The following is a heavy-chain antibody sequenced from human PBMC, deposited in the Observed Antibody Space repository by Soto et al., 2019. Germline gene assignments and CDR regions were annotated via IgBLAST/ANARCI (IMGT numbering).Heavy chain of an antibody. CDR2: IIPIFGTA. CDR3: ATHPMAPMTYYYGMDV. V-gene: IGHV1-69*12. D-gene: IGHD5-12*01. J-gene: IGHJ6*02. Sequence: QVQLVQSGAEVKKPGSSVKVSCKASGGTFSSYAISWVRQAPGQGLEWMGGIIPIFGTANYAQKVQGRVTMTAEESTRTAYMELSSLRSEDTAVYFCATHPMAPMTYYYGMDVWGQGTTVTVSS. CDR1: GGTFSSYA.